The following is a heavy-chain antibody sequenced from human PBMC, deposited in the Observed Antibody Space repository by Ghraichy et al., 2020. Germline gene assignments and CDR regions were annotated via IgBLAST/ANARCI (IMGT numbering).Heavy chain of an antibody. V-gene: IGHV3-23*01. CDR3: AKEPGYYYDSSGLIGGMDV. J-gene: IGHJ6*02. Sequence: GALRLSCAASGFTFSSYAMSWVRQAPGKGLEWVSAISGSGGRTYYADSVKGRFTISRDSSKNTLYLQMNSLRAEDTAVYYCAKEPGYYYDSSGLIGGMDVWGQGTTVTVSS. CDR1: GFTFSSYA. CDR2: ISGSGGRT. D-gene: IGHD3-22*01.